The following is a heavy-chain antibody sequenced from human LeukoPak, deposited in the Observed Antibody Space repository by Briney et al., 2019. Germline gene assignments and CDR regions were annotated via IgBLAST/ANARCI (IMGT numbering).Heavy chain of an antibody. CDR2: IKSKTDGGTT. CDR3: ATDIVVVPAAHDY. D-gene: IGHD2-2*01. J-gene: IGHJ4*02. Sequence: GGSLRLSCAASGFILSNAWMSWVRQAPGKGLEWVGRIKSKTDGGTTDYAAPVKGRFTISRDDSKNTLYLQMNSLKTEDTAVYYCATDIVVVPAAHDYWGQGTLVTVPS. V-gene: IGHV3-15*01. CDR1: GFILSNAW.